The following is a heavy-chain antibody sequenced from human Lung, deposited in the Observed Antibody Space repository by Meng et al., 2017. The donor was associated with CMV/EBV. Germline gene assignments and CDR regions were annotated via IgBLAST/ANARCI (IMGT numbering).Heavy chain of an antibody. CDR1: GGSVRSGSSY. J-gene: IGHJ4*02. CDR3: ARKAIAVADPFDS. D-gene: IGHD6-19*01. CDR2: IYYSGRT. V-gene: IGHV4-61*03. Sequence: VSGGSVRSGSSYWSWIRQPPGKGLEWIGYIYYSGRTTYKPSLKSRVTISVDTSKNHFSLRLSSVTAADTAVYYCARKAIAVADPFDSWGQGTLVTVSS.